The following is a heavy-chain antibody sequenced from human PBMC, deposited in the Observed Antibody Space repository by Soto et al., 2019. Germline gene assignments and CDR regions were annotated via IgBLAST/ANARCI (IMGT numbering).Heavy chain of an antibody. CDR3: ARGTPTYYYDGSGYYYSWFDP. V-gene: IGHV4-34*01. CDR1: GGSFSAYY. Sequence: PSETLSLTCAVYGGSFSAYYWSWIRQPPGKGLEWIGEINHSGSTNYIPVLSSRVTISVDTSKNQFSLKLTSVTAADTAVYYCARGTPTYYYDGSGYYYSWFDPWGQGTLVTVSS. J-gene: IGHJ5*02. D-gene: IGHD3-22*01. CDR2: INHSGST.